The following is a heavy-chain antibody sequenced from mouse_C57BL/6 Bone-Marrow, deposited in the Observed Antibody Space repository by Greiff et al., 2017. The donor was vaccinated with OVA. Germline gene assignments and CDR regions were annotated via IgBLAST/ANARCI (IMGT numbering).Heavy chain of an antibody. Sequence: VQLQQSGAELARPGASVKLSCKASGYTFTSYSISWVKQRTGQGLEWIGEIYPRSGNTYYNEKFKGKATLTADKSSSTAYMELRSLTSEDSAVYFCAIYALARVYFDYWGQGTTLTVSS. J-gene: IGHJ2*01. V-gene: IGHV1-81*01. CDR3: AIYALARVYFDY. CDR2: IYPRSGNT. D-gene: IGHD3-3*01. CDR1: GYTFTSYS.